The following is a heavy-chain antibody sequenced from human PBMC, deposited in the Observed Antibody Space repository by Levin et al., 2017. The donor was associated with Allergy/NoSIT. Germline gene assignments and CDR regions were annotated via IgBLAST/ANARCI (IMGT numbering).Heavy chain of an antibody. D-gene: IGHD2-15*01. CDR2: IYYSGST. V-gene: IGHV4-59*01. CDR1: GGSISSYY. J-gene: IGHJ2*01. CDR3: ARGLGYCSGGSCYGALGWNFDR. Sequence: SETLSLTCTVSGGSISSYYWSWIRQPPGKGLEWIGYIYYSGSTNYNPSLKSRLTISVDTSKNQFSLKLRSMTAADTAVYYCARGLGYCSGGSCYGALGWNFDRWGRGTLVTVSS.